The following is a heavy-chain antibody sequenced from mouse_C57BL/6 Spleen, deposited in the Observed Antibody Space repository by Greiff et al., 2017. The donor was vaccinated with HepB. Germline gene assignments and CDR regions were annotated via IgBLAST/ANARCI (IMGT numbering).Heavy chain of an antibody. Sequence: QVQLQQSGAELARPGASVKMSCKASGYTFTSYWITWVKQRPGQGLEWIGDIYPGSGSTNYNEKFKSKATLTVDTSSSTAYMQLSSLTSEDSAVYYCASPDYYGSSPFYYWGQGTLVTVSA. D-gene: IGHD1-1*01. V-gene: IGHV1-55*01. J-gene: IGHJ3*01. CDR1: GYTFTSYW. CDR3: ASPDYYGSSPFYY. CDR2: IYPGSGST.